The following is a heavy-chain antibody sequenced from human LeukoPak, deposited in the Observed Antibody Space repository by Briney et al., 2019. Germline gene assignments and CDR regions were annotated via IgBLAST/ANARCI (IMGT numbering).Heavy chain of an antibody. J-gene: IGHJ4*02. D-gene: IGHD5-12*01. CDR2: INNVASHI. CDR1: GFTFSSSA. CDR3: ARDPTQWLRYGHFDY. V-gene: IGHV3-21*01. Sequence: GGSLRLSCAGSGFTFSSSAMNWVRQAPGKGLEWVSSINNVASHIYYADSVKGRFTISRDNAKNSLYLQMNSLRAEDTAVYCCARDPTQWLRYGHFDYWGQGTLVTVSS.